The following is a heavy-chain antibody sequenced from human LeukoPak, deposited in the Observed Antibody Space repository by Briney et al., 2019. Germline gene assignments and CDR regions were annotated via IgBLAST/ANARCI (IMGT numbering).Heavy chain of an antibody. CDR1: GFTFSSYS. V-gene: IGHV3-21*01. CDR3: ARDVHYDSSGYYFRNDAFDI. D-gene: IGHD3-22*01. CDR2: ISSSSRYI. J-gene: IGHJ3*02. Sequence: GGSLRLSCAAPGFTFSSYSMNWVRQAPGKGLEWVSSISSSSRYIYYGDSVKGRFTISRDNAKHSLCLQMNSLRAEDTAVYYCARDVHYDSSGYYFRNDAFDIWGQGTMVTVSS.